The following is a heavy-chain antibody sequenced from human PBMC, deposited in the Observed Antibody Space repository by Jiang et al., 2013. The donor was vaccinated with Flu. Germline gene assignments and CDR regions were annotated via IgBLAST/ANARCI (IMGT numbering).Heavy chain of an antibody. J-gene: IGHJ4*02. Sequence: PGLVKPSETLSLTCTVSGGSISTNYYWGWIRQPPGKGLEWIGNIFYSGSTYYNASLKSRVTIFVDTSKNQFSLRLSSVTAADTAVYYCARQPPYHYDESGLDYWGQGTLVTVSS. V-gene: IGHV4-39*01. CDR2: IFYSGST. CDR3: ARQPPYHYDESGLDY. CDR1: GGSISTNYY. D-gene: IGHD3-22*01.